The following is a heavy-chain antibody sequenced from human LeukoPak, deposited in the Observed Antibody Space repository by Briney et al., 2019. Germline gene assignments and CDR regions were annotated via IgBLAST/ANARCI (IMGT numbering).Heavy chain of an antibody. D-gene: IGHD3-10*01. J-gene: IGHJ4*02. CDR2: ISYDGSEK. CDR1: GFTFGSYG. V-gene: IGHV3-30*19. Sequence: GGSLRLSCAASGFTFGSYGMHWVRQAPGKGLEWVAFISYDGSEKNYADSVKGRFTISRDNFKNRVSLQINSLNAEDTAVYYCARDADAYGRLDYWGQGTLVTVSS. CDR3: ARDADAYGRLDY.